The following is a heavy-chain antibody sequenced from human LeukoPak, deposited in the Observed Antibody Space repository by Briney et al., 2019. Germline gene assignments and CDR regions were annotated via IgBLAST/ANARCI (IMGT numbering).Heavy chain of an antibody. J-gene: IGHJ4*02. CDR2: SKNRAQNYIT. CDR1: GFTFSDYY. D-gene: IGHD2-15*01. V-gene: IGHV3-72*01. CDR3: ARDDGGQGDY. Sequence: HPGGSLRLSCAASGFTFSDYYVDWVRQAPGKGLEWIGRSKNRAQNYITQYAAFVHGRFTISRDDSKNSLYLQINTLKTEDTAVYYCARDDGGQGDYWGQGTLVTVSS.